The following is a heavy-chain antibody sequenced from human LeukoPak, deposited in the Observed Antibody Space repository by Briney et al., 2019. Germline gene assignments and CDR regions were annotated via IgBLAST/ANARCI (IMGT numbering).Heavy chain of an antibody. D-gene: IGHD6-19*01. J-gene: IGHJ4*02. CDR1: GGIFSSYA. CDR2: IIPIFGTA. V-gene: IGHV1-69*01. Sequence: ASVKVSCKASGGIFSSYAISWVRQAPGQGLEWMGGIIPIFGTANYAQKFQGRVTITADESTSTAYMELSSLRSEDTAVYYCAVLVAVAGTVDYWGQGTLVTVSS. CDR3: AVLVAVAGTVDY.